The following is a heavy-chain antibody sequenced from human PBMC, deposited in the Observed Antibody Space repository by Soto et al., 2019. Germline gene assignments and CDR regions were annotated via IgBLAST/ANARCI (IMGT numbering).Heavy chain of an antibody. J-gene: IGHJ4*02. Sequence: EVQLVESGGGLVQPGRSLRLSCASSGFNFDDYAMHWVRQAPGKGLEWVSGISWNSDNVVYGDSVKGRFTISRDNAKNSLSLQMNTLRAEDTALYYCARRPSSSGWPFDYWGQGTLVTVSS. CDR3: ARRPSSSGWPFDY. V-gene: IGHV3-9*01. CDR2: ISWNSDNV. D-gene: IGHD6-25*01. CDR1: GFNFDDYA.